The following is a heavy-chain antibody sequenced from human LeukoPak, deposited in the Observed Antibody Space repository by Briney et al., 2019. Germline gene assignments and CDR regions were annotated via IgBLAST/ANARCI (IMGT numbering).Heavy chain of an antibody. CDR1: GGTFSSYA. Sequence: GSSVKVSCKASGGTFSSYAISWVRQAPGQGLEWMGGIIPIFGTANYTQKFQGIVTTTADKSTSTAYMELSSLRAEDTAVYYCASLWGGSCSNDYWGQGTLVTVSS. D-gene: IGHD2-15*01. CDR3: ASLWGGSCSNDY. CDR2: IIPIFGTA. J-gene: IGHJ4*02. V-gene: IGHV1-69*06.